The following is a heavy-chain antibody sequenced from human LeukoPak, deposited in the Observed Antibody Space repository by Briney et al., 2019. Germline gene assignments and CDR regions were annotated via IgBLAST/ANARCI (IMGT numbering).Heavy chain of an antibody. CDR1: GFTFSSYS. CDR3: ARDLYEGIVGATHAFDI. J-gene: IGHJ3*02. CDR2: ISSSSSTI. V-gene: IGHV3-48*04. Sequence: QAGGSLRLSCAASGFTFSSYSMNWVRQAPGKGLEWVSYISSSSSTIYYADSVKGRFTISRDNAKNSLYLQMISLRAEDTAVYYCARDLYEGIVGATHAFDIWGQGTMVTVSS. D-gene: IGHD1-26*01.